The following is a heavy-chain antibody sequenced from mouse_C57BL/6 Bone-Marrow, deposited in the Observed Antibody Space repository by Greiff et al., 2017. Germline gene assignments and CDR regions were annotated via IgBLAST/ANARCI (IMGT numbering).Heavy chain of an antibody. CDR2: ISSGSSTI. Sequence: EVKVEESGGGLVKPGGSLKLSCAASGFTFSDYGMHWVRQAPEKGLEWVAYISSGSSTIYYADTVKGRFTISRDNAKNTLFLQMTSLRSEDTAMYYCARGYSNYFAWFAYWGQGTLVTVSA. V-gene: IGHV5-17*01. D-gene: IGHD2-5*01. J-gene: IGHJ3*01. CDR3: ARGYSNYFAWFAY. CDR1: GFTFSDYG.